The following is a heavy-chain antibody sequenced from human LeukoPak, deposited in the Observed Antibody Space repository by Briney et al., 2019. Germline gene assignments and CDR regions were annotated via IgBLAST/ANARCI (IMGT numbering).Heavy chain of an antibody. J-gene: IGHJ4*02. Sequence: ASVKVSCKASGYTFTSNYIHWVRQAPGQGLEWMGMIYPRDGSTSYAQKFQGRVTVTRDTSTSTVQLELSGLRSEDTAVYYCARDQEGFDSWGQGTLVTVSS. CDR1: GYTFTSNY. V-gene: IGHV1-46*01. CDR2: IYPRDGST. CDR3: ARDQEGFDS.